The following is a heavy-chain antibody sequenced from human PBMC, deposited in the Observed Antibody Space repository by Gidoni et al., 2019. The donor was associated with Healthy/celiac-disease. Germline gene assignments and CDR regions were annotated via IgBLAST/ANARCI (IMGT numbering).Heavy chain of an antibody. CDR2: ISYDGSNK. CDR1: GFTLSSYA. V-gene: IGHV3-30-3*01. D-gene: IGHD3-22*01. J-gene: IGHJ5*02. Sequence: QVQLVESGGGVVQPGRSLRLSCAAAGFTLSSYAMHWVRQAPGKGLAWVAVISYDGSNKYYADSVKGRFTISRDNSKNTLYLQMNSLRAEDTAVYYCARAWDSSGYRNWFDPWGQGTLVTVSS. CDR3: ARAWDSSGYRNWFDP.